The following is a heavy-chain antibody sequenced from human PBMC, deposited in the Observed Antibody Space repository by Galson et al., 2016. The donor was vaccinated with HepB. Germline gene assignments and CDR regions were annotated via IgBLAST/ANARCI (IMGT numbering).Heavy chain of an antibody. CDR2: INGDGNDK. Sequence: SLRLSCAGSGFTFSTYALSWVRQTPGKGLEWLPHINGDGNDKSYVESVRGRFTVSRDNSKNTVYLQMNSLRVEDAALYYCALGRAAHGVWGQGTLVAVSS. CDR3: ALGRAAHGV. D-gene: IGHD1-26*01. V-gene: IGHV3-23*01. J-gene: IGHJ4*02. CDR1: GFTFSTYA.